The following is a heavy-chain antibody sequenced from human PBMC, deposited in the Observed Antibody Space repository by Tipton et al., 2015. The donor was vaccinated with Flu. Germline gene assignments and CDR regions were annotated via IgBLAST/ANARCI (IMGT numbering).Heavy chain of an antibody. CDR1: GASVNIENSY. Sequence: GASVNIENSYWVWIRKSLGRGLEWIGTIYNTGLTNYNPSLKSRVTVSLDMSKNQFSLNVSLVAAADTATYFCARGNWNSNYDNWFDPWGQGTPVTVSS. D-gene: IGHD1-1*01. CDR3: ARGNWNSNYDNWFDP. CDR2: IYNTGLT. V-gene: IGHV4-39*07. J-gene: IGHJ5*02.